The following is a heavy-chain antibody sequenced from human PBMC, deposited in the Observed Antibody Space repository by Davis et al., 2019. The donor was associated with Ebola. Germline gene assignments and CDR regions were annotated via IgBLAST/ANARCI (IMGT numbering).Heavy chain of an antibody. V-gene: IGHV3-74*01. D-gene: IGHD3-16*01. CDR2: INSDGSST. J-gene: IGHJ6*02. Sequence: GESLKISCAASGFTFSSYWMHWVRQAPGKGLVWVSRINSDGSSTSYADSVKGRFTISRDNAKNTLYLQMNSLRAEDTAVYYCARGGGLFGMDVWGQGTTVTVSS. CDR1: GFTFSSYW. CDR3: ARGGGLFGMDV.